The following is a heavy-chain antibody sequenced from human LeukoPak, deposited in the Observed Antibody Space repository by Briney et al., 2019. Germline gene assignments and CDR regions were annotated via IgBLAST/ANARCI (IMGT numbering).Heavy chain of an antibody. Sequence: GGSLRLSCSASGFTFTRHSMDWVRQAPGKGLEWVSSIGIWNSPIYYGDSVRGRFTISRDNAKNSVFLQMNSLRVEDTAVYYCARDRGSSIVGSDFDSWGQGTLVTVSS. CDR3: ARDRGSSIVGSDFDS. CDR2: IGIWNSPI. V-gene: IGHV3-48*01. CDR1: GFTFTRHS. D-gene: IGHD1-26*01. J-gene: IGHJ4*02.